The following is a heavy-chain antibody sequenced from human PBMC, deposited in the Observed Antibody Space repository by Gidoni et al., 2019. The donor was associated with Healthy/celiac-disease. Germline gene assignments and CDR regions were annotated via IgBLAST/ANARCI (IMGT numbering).Heavy chain of an antibody. CDR2: IYYSGST. CDR1: GGSISSYY. V-gene: IGHV4-59*01. CDR3: ARVEGYYYGMDV. D-gene: IGHD3-3*01. J-gene: IGHJ6*02. Sequence: QVQLQESGPGLVKPSEPLSLTCTVSGGSISSYYWSWIRQPPGKGLEWIGYIYYSGSTNYNPSLKSRVTISVDTSKNQFSLKLSSVTAADTAVYYCARVEGYYYGMDVWGQGTTVTVSS.